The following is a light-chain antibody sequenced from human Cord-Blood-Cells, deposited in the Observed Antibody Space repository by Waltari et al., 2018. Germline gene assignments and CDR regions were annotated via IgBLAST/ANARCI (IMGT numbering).Light chain of an antibody. CDR3: QQLSNLPPIT. CDR1: QSVSSY. J-gene: IGKJ5*01. CDR2: DAS. V-gene: IGKV3-11*01. Sequence: EIVLPQSPATLSLSPGERDTLPCRASQSVSSYLAWYQQKPGQAPRLPIYDASNRATGIPARFSGSGSGTDFTLTISSLEPEDFAVYYCQQLSNLPPITFGQGTRLEIK.